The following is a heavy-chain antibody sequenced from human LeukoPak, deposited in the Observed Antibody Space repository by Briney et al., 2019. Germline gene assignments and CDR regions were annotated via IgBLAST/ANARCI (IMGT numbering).Heavy chain of an antibody. CDR2: ICGGDVTT. D-gene: IGHD2-21*01. J-gene: IGHJ4*02. Sequence: PGGSLRLSCAASGFTFSNYEMNWVRQAPGKGLEWVSVICGGDVTTYYANSVKGRFTISRNISTSTLYLQVNSLRAEDTAIYYCAKLSTSSCYSSISYWGQGTLVTVSS. CDR1: GFTFSNYE. CDR3: AKLSTSSCYSSISY. V-gene: IGHV3-23*01.